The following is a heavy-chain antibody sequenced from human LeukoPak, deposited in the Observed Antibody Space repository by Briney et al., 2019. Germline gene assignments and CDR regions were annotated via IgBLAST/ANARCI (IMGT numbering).Heavy chain of an antibody. CDR1: GYSISSGYY. Sequence: ETLSLTCTVSGYSISSGYYWGWIRQSPGKGLEWVSGINWNGGSTGYADSVKGRFTISRDNAKNSLYLQMNSVRVEDTALYYCARFRNYGDYWGQGTLVTVSS. CDR3: ARFRNYGDY. J-gene: IGHJ4*02. CDR2: INWNGGST. V-gene: IGHV3-20*04. D-gene: IGHD3-10*01.